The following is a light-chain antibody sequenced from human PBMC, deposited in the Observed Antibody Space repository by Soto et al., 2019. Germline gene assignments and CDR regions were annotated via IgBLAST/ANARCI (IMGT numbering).Light chain of an antibody. J-gene: IGKJ1*01. CDR3: HQYGTSPRT. CDR2: GAS. V-gene: IGKV3-20*01. CDR1: QSIFSNY. Sequence: EVMLTQSPGTLSLSPGERATLSCRASQSIFSNYSAWYQQKSGQAPRLLIYGASNRATGIPDRFSGSGSGTDFTLTISRLEPEDFAVYYCHQYGTSPRTFGQGTKVEFK.